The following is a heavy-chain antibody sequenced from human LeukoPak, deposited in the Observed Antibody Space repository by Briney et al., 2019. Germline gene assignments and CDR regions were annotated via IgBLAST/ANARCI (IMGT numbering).Heavy chain of an antibody. CDR1: GYTFTGYY. CDR2: ISPNSGGT. V-gene: IGHV1-2*02. Sequence: ASVKVSCKASGYTFTGYYMHWVRQAPGQGLGWMGWISPNSGGTNYAQKFQGRVTMTRDTSISTAYMELSRLRSDDTAVYYCARGVWQQLPLGWFDPWGQGTLVTVSS. J-gene: IGHJ5*02. D-gene: IGHD6-13*01. CDR3: ARGVWQQLPLGWFDP.